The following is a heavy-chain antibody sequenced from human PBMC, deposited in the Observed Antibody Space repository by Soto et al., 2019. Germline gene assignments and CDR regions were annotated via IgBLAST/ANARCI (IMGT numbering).Heavy chain of an antibody. V-gene: IGHV5-51*01. Sequence: PGESLKISCKGSGYSFTSYWIGWVRQMPGKGLEWMGIIYPGDSDTRYSPSFQGQVTISADKSISTAYLQWSSLKASDTAMYYCARHQVAEDDILTGYSYHYYYGMDVWGQGTTVTVSS. CDR3: ARHQVAEDDILTGYSYHYYYGMDV. D-gene: IGHD3-9*01. J-gene: IGHJ6*02. CDR1: GYSFTSYW. CDR2: IYPGDSDT.